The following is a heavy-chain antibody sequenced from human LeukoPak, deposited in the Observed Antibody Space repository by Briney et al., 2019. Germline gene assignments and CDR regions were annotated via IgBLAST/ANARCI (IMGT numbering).Heavy chain of an antibody. CDR1: GGSISSYF. Sequence: SETLSLTCSVSGGSISSYFWSWIRQPPGKGLEWIGYFYLSGRTDYNPPLKSRVTISGDTSKNQFSLKVTSVTTADTAIYYCARTTLPGIAAAGPVFDFWGQGTLVTVSS. D-gene: IGHD6-13*01. CDR3: ARTTLPGIAAAGPVFDF. J-gene: IGHJ4*02. V-gene: IGHV4-59*01. CDR2: FYLSGRT.